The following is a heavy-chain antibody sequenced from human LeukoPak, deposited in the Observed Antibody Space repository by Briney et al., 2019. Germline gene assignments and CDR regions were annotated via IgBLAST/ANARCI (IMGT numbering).Heavy chain of an antibody. D-gene: IGHD6-13*01. Sequence: SETLSLTCTVSGGSISNSNSYWGWIRQSPGKGLEWIANIYYSGSTYYNPSLKSRLTISVDTSKNQFSLKLSSVTAADTAVYYCARLSAAAARWGFDYWGQGTLVTVSS. CDR1: GGSISNSNSY. CDR3: ARLSAAAARWGFDY. CDR2: IYYSGST. V-gene: IGHV4-39*07. J-gene: IGHJ4*02.